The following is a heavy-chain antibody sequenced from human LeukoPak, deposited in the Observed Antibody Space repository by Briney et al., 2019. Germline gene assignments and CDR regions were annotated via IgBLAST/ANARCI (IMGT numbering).Heavy chain of an antibody. J-gene: IGHJ6*03. D-gene: IGHD2-21*02. CDR2: ISGSGGST. Sequence: GGSLRLSCAASGFSFSSYALSWVRQAPGKGLEWVSAISGSGGSTYYADSVKGRFTISRDNSKNTLYLQMNSLRAEDTAVYYCAKGLYCGGDCYSFYYYYYMDVWGKGTTVTVSS. V-gene: IGHV3-23*01. CDR3: AKGLYCGGDCYSFYYYYYMDV. CDR1: GFSFSSYA.